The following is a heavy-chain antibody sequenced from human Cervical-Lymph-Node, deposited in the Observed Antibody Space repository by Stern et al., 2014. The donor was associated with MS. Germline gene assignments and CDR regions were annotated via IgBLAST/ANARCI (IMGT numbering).Heavy chain of an antibody. CDR1: GFSFSTGEVG. D-gene: IGHD4-17*01. V-gene: IGHV2-5*02. CDR3: TRSRSYTYGAERAWYFDL. Sequence: QVTLKESGPTLVKPTQTLTLTCTFSGFSFSTGEVGVGWIRQPPGKALEWLALSYWDEDKRYSPSLQGRLTITKDTSKSQVVLTMTNMDPVDTATYYCTRSRSYTYGAERAWYFDLWGRGTHVTVAS. CDR2: SYWDEDK. J-gene: IGHJ2*01.